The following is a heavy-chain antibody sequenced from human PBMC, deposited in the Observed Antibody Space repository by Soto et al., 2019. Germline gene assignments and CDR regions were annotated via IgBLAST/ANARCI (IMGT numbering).Heavy chain of an antibody. D-gene: IGHD2-15*01. J-gene: IGHJ4*02. CDR3: ARDQGYCSGGSCYVFDS. V-gene: IGHV4-4*02. CDR1: GGSISSSNW. CDR2: IYYSGTT. Sequence: LSLTCAVSGGSISSSNWWSWVRQPPGKGLEWIGEIYYSGTTKYNPSLKSRVTISVDKSKNQFSLKMYSVTAADTAVYYCARDQGYCSGGSCYVFDSWGQGTLVTVSS.